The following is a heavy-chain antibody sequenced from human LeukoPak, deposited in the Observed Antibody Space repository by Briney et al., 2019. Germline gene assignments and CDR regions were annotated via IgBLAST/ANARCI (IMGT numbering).Heavy chain of an antibody. J-gene: IGHJ4*02. CDR3: ARGRLRAVAGRTSDY. Sequence: ASVKVSCKASGYTFTGYYMHWVRQAPGQGLEWMGWINPNSGGTNYAQKFQGRVTMTWDTSISTAYMELSRLRSDDTAVYYCARGRLRAVAGRTSDYWGQGTLVTVSS. V-gene: IGHV1-2*02. CDR1: GYTFTGYY. CDR2: INPNSGGT. D-gene: IGHD6-19*01.